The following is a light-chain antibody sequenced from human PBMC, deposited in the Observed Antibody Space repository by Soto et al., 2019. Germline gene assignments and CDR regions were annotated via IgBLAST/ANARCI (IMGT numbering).Light chain of an antibody. V-gene: IGKV1-5*01. CDR2: DAS. CDR3: QQYTSYSWT. CDR1: QSINSW. Sequence: DIQLPQSPSTVSASVGDRVTITCRASQSINSWFASYQQKPGKAPQILIYDASTLKSGVPSRFSARGSGTEFTLIISSLQPDDFATYYCQQYTSYSWTFGQGTKVEI. J-gene: IGKJ1*01.